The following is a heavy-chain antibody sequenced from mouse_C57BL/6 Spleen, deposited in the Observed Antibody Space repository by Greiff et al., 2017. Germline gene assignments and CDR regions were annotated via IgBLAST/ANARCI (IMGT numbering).Heavy chain of an antibody. Sequence: QVQLQQPGAELVMPGASVKLSCKASGYTFTSYWMHWVKQRPGQGLEWIGEIDPSDSYTNYNQKFKGKSTLTVDKSSSTAYMQLSSLTSEDSAVYYCARKNPPPNGSSPFAYWGQGTLVTVSA. CDR1: GYTFTSYW. J-gene: IGHJ3*01. D-gene: IGHD1-1*01. CDR2: IDPSDSYT. CDR3: ARKNPPPNGSSPFAY. V-gene: IGHV1-69*01.